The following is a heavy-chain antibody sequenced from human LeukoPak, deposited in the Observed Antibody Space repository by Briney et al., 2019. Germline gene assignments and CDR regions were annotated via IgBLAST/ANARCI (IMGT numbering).Heavy chain of an antibody. CDR1: GGTFSSYA. J-gene: IGHJ6*02. CDR2: IIPIFGTA. V-gene: IGHV1-69*13. CDR3: ARDQGIAVVWGGYYYYGMDV. Sequence: SVKVSCKASGGTFSSYAISWVRQGPGQGLEWMGGIIPIFGTANYAQKFQGRVTITADESTSTAYMELSSLRSEDTAVYYCARDQGIAVVWGGYYYYGMDVWGQGTTVTVSS. D-gene: IGHD6-19*01.